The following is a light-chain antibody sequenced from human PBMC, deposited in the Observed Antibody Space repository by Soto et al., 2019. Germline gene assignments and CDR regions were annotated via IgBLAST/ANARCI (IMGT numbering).Light chain of an antibody. CDR3: QHYNSYSEA. CDR1: QTISSW. Sequence: DIQMTQSPSTLSGSVGDRVTITCRASQTISSWLAWYQQKPGKAPKLLIYKASTLKSGVPSRLSGSGSGTEFTLTISSLQPDAFATYYCQHYNSYSEALGQGTKVELK. CDR2: KAS. V-gene: IGKV1-5*03. J-gene: IGKJ1*01.